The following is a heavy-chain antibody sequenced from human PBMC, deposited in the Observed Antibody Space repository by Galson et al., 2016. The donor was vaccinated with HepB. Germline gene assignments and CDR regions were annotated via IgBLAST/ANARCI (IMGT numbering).Heavy chain of an antibody. CDR2: ISPSNGNT. CDR1: GYSFSTHK. D-gene: IGHD3-3*01. J-gene: IGHJ4*02. CDR3: ARSKSDFWSAYLDY. Sequence: SVKVSCKASGYSFSTHKINWVRQAPGQGLEWMAWISPSNGNTYYAQSFHGRVTVTTDTSTSTAYMDLRSLRSDDTAVYYCARSKSDFWSAYLDYWGQGTLVTVSS. V-gene: IGHV1-18*01.